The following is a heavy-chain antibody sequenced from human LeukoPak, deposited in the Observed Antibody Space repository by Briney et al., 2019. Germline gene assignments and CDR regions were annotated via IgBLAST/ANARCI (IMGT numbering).Heavy chain of an antibody. CDR3: TSADYGDYWGGFY. J-gene: IGHJ4*02. V-gene: IGHV3-15*01. CDR1: GFTFSDAW. Sequence: GGSLRLSCAASGFTFSDAWMSWVRQAPGKGLEWVDLIRSKTAGGTTDYSAPVKGRFTISRDDSKNTLYLQINSLKTEDTAVYYCTSADYGDYWGGFYWGQGTLVTVSS. CDR2: IRSKTAGGTT. D-gene: IGHD4-17*01.